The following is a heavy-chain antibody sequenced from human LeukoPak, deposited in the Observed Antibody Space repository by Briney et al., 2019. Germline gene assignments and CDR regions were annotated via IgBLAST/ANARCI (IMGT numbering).Heavy chain of an antibody. CDR2: IYSGGST. CDR3: ARAPSYYYDSSGYFHFDN. Sequence: PGGSLRLSCAASGFTVGSNYMSWVRQAPGKGLEWVSVIYSGGSTYYADSVKGRFTISRDNSKNTLFLQMNSLRAEDTAVYYCARAPSYYYDSSGYFHFDNWGQGTLVTVSS. CDR1: GFTVGSNY. J-gene: IGHJ4*02. D-gene: IGHD3-22*01. V-gene: IGHV3-53*01.